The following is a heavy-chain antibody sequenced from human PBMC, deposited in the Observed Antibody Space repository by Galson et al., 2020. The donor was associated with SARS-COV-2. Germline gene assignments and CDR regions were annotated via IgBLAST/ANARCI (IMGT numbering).Heavy chain of an antibody. CDR3: ARLAADSIEGRRWWETTDYESYGMDV. J-gene: IGHJ6*02. CDR1: GGSIRSFY. Sequence: ASETLSLTCSVSGGSIRSFYWTWIRQPPGKGLEWIGPIYSNGDTSYNTSLHSRVTISRDTYNNQFSLRLTSVAAADTAIYYCARLAADSIEGRRWWETTDYESYGMDVWGRGTTVTVSS. V-gene: IGHV4-59*08. D-gene: IGHD3-16*01. CDR2: IYSNGDT.